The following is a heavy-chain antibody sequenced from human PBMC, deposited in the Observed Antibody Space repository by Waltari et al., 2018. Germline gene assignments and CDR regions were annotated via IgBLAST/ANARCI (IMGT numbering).Heavy chain of an antibody. CDR3: ARTDLRNSRGDFDY. V-gene: IGHV3-7*01. J-gene: IGHJ4*02. CDR2: IKQDGSEK. Sequence: EVQLVESGGGLVQPGGSLRLSCAASGFTFSSYWMSWVRQAPGTGLEWVANIKQDGSEKYYVDSVKGRFTISRDNAKNSLYLQMNSLRAEDTAVYYCARTDLRNSRGDFDYWGQGTLVTVSS. CDR1: GFTFSSYW.